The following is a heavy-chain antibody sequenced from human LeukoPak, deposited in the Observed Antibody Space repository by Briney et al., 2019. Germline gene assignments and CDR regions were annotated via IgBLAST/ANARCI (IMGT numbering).Heavy chain of an antibody. CDR3: ARDSSTDYDIVAFPSDAFTI. V-gene: IGHV3-30*04. J-gene: IGHJ3*02. Sequence: GGSLRLSCAASGFTFSSYAMHWGRQAPGKGLEWVAVISYDGSNKYYADSVKGRFTISRDNSKNTLYLQMNSLRAEDTAVYYCARDSSTDYDIVAFPSDAFTIWGQGTMVAVSS. CDR1: GFTFSSYA. CDR2: ISYDGSNK. D-gene: IGHD3-9*01.